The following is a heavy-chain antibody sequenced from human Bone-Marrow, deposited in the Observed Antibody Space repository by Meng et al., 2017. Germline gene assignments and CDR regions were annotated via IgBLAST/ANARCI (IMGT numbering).Heavy chain of an antibody. V-gene: IGHV1-69*06. CDR1: GGTFSSYA. CDR3: AREGAYGSGYTP. J-gene: IGHJ5*02. Sequence: VQLVQAGAEVKKPGSSVKVSCKASGGTFSSYAISWVRQAPGQGLEWMEGIIPIFGTANYAQKFQGRVTITADKSTSTAYMELSSLRSEDTAVYYCAREGAYGSGYTPWGQGTLVTVSS. CDR2: IIPIFGTA. D-gene: IGHD3-22*01.